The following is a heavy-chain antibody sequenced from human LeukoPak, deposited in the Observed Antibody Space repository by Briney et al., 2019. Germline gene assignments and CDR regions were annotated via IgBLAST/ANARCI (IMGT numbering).Heavy chain of an antibody. J-gene: IGHJ4*02. V-gene: IGHV4-38-2*02. D-gene: IGHD3-22*01. CDR1: GYSIRSGHY. CDR2: MYHSGST. Sequence: SETLSLTCTVSGYSIRSGHYWGWIRQPPGKGLEWIGSMYHSGSTYYNPSLKSRVTMSVDTSKNQFSLELSSVTAADTAVYYCARSYYYDSSGYAYWGQGTLVTVSS. CDR3: ARSYYYDSSGYAY.